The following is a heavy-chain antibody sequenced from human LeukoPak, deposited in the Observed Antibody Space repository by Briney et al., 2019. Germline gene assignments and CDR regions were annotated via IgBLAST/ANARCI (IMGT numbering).Heavy chain of an antibody. Sequence: PGGSLRLSCAASGFTFSSYAMHWVRQAPGKGLEWVAFIRYDGSYKYYADSVKGRFTISRDSSENTLYLQMNSLRTEDTAVYYCAGAVTTEFDYWGQGTLVTVSS. J-gene: IGHJ4*02. V-gene: IGHV3-30*04. CDR3: AGAVTTEFDY. CDR1: GFTFSSYA. CDR2: IRYDGSYK. D-gene: IGHD4-11*01.